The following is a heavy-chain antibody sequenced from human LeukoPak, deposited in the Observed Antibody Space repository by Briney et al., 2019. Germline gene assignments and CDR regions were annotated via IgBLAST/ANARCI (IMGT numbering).Heavy chain of an antibody. CDR1: GFTFSRYW. J-gene: IGHJ4*02. Sequence: GGSLRLSCAASGFTFSRYWMHWVRQAPGKGLVWVSRINTDGSSTSYADSVKGRFTISRDNAKNTLYLQMNSLRAEDTAVYYCARAHCSGGSCYSGGLDDYWGQGTLVTVSS. V-gene: IGHV3-74*01. D-gene: IGHD2-15*01. CDR2: INTDGSST. CDR3: ARAHCSGGSCYSGGLDDY.